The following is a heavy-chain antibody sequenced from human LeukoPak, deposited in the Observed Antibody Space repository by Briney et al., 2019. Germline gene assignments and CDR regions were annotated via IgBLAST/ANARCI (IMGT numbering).Heavy chain of an antibody. CDR3: ARGQYSGSCFDN. J-gene: IGHJ4*02. D-gene: IGHD1-26*01. V-gene: IGHV4-59*01. Sequence: ETETLICTVSGGSISSYLWSWIRQPPGKGLEWIGYIYYSGSTNYNPSLKSRVTILVDTSKNQISLKVSSVTAADTAVYYCARGQYSGSCFDNWGQGNMVTVSS. CDR1: GGSISSYL. CDR2: IYYSGST.